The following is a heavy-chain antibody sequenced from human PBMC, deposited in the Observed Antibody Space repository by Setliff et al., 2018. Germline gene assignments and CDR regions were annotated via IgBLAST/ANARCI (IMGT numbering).Heavy chain of an antibody. V-gene: IGHV4-61*02. CDR1: GGSISSGSYY. D-gene: IGHD2-15*01. Sequence: SETLSLTCTVSGGSISSGSYYWSWIRQPAGKGLEWIGRIYSSGSTDYNRSLKSQLTISVDTSKNQFSLRLSSVTAADTAVYYCARDLRYCSGGTCYSAFDFWGQGTLVTVSS. CDR3: ARDLRYCSGGTCYSAFDF. CDR2: IYSSGST. J-gene: IGHJ4*02.